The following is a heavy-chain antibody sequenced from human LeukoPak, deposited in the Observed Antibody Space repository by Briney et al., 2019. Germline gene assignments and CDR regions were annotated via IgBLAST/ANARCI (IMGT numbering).Heavy chain of an antibody. CDR3: AKGLRTGVGPYMGYHYYMDV. CDR1: GFTFSSYS. Sequence: PGGSLRLSCAASGFTFSSYSMNWVRQAPGKGLEWVSSISSSSSYRYYADSVKGRFTISRDNAKNSLYLQMNSLRAEDTGVYFCAKGLRTGVGPYMGYHYYMDVWGKGATVTVSS. V-gene: IGHV3-21*04. CDR2: ISSSSSYR. J-gene: IGHJ6*03. D-gene: IGHD3-16*01.